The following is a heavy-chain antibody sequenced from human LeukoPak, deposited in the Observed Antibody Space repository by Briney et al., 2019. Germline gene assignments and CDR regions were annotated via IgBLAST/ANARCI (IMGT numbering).Heavy chain of an antibody. CDR3: ATGFMGGVRVFDY. CDR1: GYTLTELS. D-gene: IGHD3-16*01. J-gene: IGHJ4*02. Sequence: ASVKVSCKVSGYTLTELSMHWVRQAPGKGLEWMGGFDPEDGETIYAQKFQGRVTVTEDTSTDTAYMELSSLRSEDTAVYYCATGFMGGVRVFDYWGQGTLVTVSS. V-gene: IGHV1-24*01. CDR2: FDPEDGET.